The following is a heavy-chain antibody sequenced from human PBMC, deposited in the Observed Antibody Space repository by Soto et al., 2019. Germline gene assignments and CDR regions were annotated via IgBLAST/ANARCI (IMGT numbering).Heavy chain of an antibody. CDR1: GGSISSGGYY. CDR3: SRGLGLEVTVRWFDP. Sequence: QVQLQESGPGLVKPSQTLSLTCAVSGGSISSGGYYWSWIRQHPAKGLEWIGYIYYSGTTYYNPSLKSLVTISAVTANNQFSLKLSSVTSADTAVYYCSRGLGLEVTVRWFDPGGQGILVTVSS. J-gene: IGHJ5*02. CDR2: IYYSGTT. D-gene: IGHD4-4*01. V-gene: IGHV4-31*01.